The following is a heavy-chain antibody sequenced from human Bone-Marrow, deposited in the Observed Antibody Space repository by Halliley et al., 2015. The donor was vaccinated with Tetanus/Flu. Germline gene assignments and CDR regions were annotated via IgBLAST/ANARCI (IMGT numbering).Heavy chain of an antibody. D-gene: IGHD2-2*01. CDR3: SRDNNHLLSYPYYGMAV. CDR2: INPSATSST. CDR1: GYTFTSYY. Sequence: QLVQSGAEVKKPGASVKVSCKASGYTFTSYYMHWVRQAPGQGLEWMGIINPSATSSTSYAQNFQGRVTMTRDMSTSTVYMELSSLRSEGPAVYYCSRDNNHLLSYPYYGMAVWGQGTTVTVFS. J-gene: IGHJ6*02. V-gene: IGHV1-46*01.